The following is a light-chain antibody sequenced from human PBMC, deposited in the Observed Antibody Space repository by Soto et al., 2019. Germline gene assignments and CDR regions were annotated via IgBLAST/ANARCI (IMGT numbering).Light chain of an antibody. J-gene: IGKJ1*01. CDR2: DAS. CDR1: QSISSW. CDR3: QHYNSYSET. Sequence: DIQMTQSPSTLSASVGDRVTIACRASQSISSWLAWYQQKPRKAPKLLIYDASSLESGVPSRFSGSGSGTEFTLTISSLQPDDFATYYCQHYNSYSETVGQGTKVAIK. V-gene: IGKV1-5*01.